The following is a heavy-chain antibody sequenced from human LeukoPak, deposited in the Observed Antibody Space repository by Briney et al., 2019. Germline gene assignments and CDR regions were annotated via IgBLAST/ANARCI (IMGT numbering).Heavy chain of an antibody. D-gene: IGHD2-21*01. CDR3: AREDCGGDCYPDFDY. CDR2: ISSSSSYI. J-gene: IGHJ4*02. V-gene: IGHV3-21*01. Sequence: GGSLRLSCAASGFTFSSYSMNWVRQAPGKGLEWVSSISSSSSYIYYADSVKGRFTISRDNAKNSLYLQMNSLRAEDTAVYYCAREDCGGDCYPDFDYWGQGTLVTVSS. CDR1: GFTFSSYS.